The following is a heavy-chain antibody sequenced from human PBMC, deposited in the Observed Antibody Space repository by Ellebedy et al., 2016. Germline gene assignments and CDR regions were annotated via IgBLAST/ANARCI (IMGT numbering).Heavy chain of an antibody. CDR1: GFTFSDYY. J-gene: IGHJ2*01. D-gene: IGHD6-13*01. CDR3: ARGGIAATGPNWYFDL. CDR2: ISSSSSYK. V-gene: IGHV3-11*06. Sequence: GGSLRLSCAASGFTFSDYYMNWIRQAPGKGLEWVSDISSSSSYKNYADSVKGRFTISRDKAKNSLFLQMNSLRVDDTAVYYCARGGIAATGPNWYFDLWGRGALVTVSS.